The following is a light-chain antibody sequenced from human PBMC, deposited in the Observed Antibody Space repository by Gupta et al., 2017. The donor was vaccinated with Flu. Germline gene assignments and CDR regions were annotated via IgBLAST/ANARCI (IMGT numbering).Light chain of an antibody. CDR2: AND. CDR1: TPNLGNNP. CDR3: TSWDGSLEGHV. J-gene: IGLJ1*01. Sequence: SVLTQPPSVSGILGQGVTISCSGSTPNLGNNPVNWFQQLPGTAPKLLIYANDQRPSGVPDRFSGSKSGTSASLAISGLQSEDEADYYCTSWDGSLEGHVFGAGTKVSVL. V-gene: IGLV1-44*01.